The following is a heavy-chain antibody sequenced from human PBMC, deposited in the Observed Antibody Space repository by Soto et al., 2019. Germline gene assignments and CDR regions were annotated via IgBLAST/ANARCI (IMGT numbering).Heavy chain of an antibody. Sequence: SETLSLTCTVSGGSISSGGYYWSWIRQHPGKGLEWIGYICYSGSTYYNPSLKSRVTISVDTSKNQFSLKLSSVTAADTAVYYCARVFGFGGMDVWGQGTTVTVSS. V-gene: IGHV4-31*03. J-gene: IGHJ6*02. D-gene: IGHD3-10*01. CDR1: GGSISSGGYY. CDR3: ARVFGFGGMDV. CDR2: ICYSGST.